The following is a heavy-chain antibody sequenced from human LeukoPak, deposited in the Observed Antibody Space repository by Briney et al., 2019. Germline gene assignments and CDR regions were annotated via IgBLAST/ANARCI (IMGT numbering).Heavy chain of an antibody. CDR3: VRDPPHGDSRR. J-gene: IGHJ4*02. D-gene: IGHD4-17*01. Sequence: GGSLRLSCAATGFLFSSTYMSWVRQAPGKGLEWVSIIETGGKTFYRDSVKGRFTISRDDSKNTLYLQMSSLRAEDTAVYYCVRDPPHGDSRRGDQGTLVTVSS. V-gene: IGHV3-66*01. CDR2: IETGGKT. CDR1: GFLFSSTY.